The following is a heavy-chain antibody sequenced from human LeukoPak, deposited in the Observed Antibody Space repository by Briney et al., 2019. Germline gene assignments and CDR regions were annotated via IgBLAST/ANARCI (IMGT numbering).Heavy chain of an antibody. V-gene: IGHV4-61*01. J-gene: IGHJ4*02. Sequence: SETLSLTCTVSGGSISSGSYYWSWIRQPPGKGLEWIGYIYYSGSTNYNPSLKSRVTISVDTSKNQFSLKLSSVTAADTAVYYCARGNRVATTLWGQGTLVTVSS. CDR2: IYYSGST. D-gene: IGHD5-12*01. CDR1: GGSISSGSYY. CDR3: ARGNRVATTL.